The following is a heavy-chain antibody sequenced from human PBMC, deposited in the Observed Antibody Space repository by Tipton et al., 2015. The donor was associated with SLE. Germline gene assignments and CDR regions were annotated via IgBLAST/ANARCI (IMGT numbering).Heavy chain of an antibody. CDR1: GFTLSSYE. Sequence: SLRLSCEVSGFTLSSYEMNWVRQAPGKGLEWVSYISTSGTVIYYTGSVKGRFTISRDNAKNSLYLQMNSLRAEDTAVYYCARARSGVGSAFDIWGRGTKVTVSS. CDR3: ARARSGVGSAFDI. CDR2: ISTSGTVI. D-gene: IGHD6-19*01. J-gene: IGHJ3*02. V-gene: IGHV3-48*03.